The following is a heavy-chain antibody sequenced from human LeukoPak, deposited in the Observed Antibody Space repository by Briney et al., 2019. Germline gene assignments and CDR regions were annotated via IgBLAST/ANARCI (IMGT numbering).Heavy chain of an antibody. J-gene: IGHJ4*02. D-gene: IGHD6-6*01. CDR3: ARVYRTTPYSSSSGFDY. Sequence: PSETLSLTCAVSGYSISSGYYWGWIRQPPGKGLEWIGSIYHSGSTYYNPSLKSRVTISVDTSKNQFSLKLSSVTAADTAVYYCARVYRTTPYSSSSGFDYWGQGTLVTVSS. CDR2: IYHSGST. V-gene: IGHV4-38-2*01. CDR1: GYSISSGYY.